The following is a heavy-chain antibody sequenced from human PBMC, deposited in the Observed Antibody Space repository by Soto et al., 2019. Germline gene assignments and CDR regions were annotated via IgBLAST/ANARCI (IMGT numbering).Heavy chain of an antibody. V-gene: IGHV1-3*05. CDR3: ARAVAVAVDFDY. CDR2: INAGDGNT. CDR1: GYTFTGYA. D-gene: IGHD2-15*01. J-gene: IGHJ4*02. Sequence: QVQLVQSGADEEKPGASVKVSCKASGYTFTGYAMHWVRQAPGQRLEWMGWINAGDGNTKYSQKFQGRVTITRDASASKAYMELRSLRSAETAVCYYARAVAVAVDFDYWGQGTLVTVSS.